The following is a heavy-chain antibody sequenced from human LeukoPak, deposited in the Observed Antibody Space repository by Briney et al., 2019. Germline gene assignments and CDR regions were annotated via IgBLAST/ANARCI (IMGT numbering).Heavy chain of an antibody. D-gene: IGHD3-3*01. CDR2: IYHSGST. Sequence: NSSQTLSLTCAVSGGSISSGGYSWSWLRQPPGKGLEWIGYIYHSGSTYYNPSLKSRVTISVDRSKNQFSLKLSSVTAADTAVYYCARSIFGVVTVFDYWGQGTLVTVSS. CDR3: ARSIFGVVTVFDY. CDR1: GGSISSGGYS. J-gene: IGHJ4*02. V-gene: IGHV4-30-2*01.